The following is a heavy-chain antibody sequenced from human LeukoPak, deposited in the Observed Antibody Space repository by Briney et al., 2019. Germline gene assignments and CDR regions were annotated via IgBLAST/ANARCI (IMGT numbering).Heavy chain of an antibody. J-gene: IGHJ4*02. CDR1: GYTFTGYY. CDR3: ARDNSVAYYDSSGYSN. D-gene: IGHD3-22*01. CDR2: INPNSGGT. V-gene: IGHV1-2*06. Sequence: ASVKVSCKASGYTFTGYYMNWVRQTPGQGLEWMGRINPNSGGTNYAQKFQGRVTMTRDTFISTAYMELTRLRSDDTAVYYCARDNSVAYYDSSGYSNWGQGTLVTVSS.